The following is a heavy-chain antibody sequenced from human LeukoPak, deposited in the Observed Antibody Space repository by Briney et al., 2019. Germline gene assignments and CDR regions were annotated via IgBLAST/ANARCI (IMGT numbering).Heavy chain of an antibody. J-gene: IGHJ4*02. CDR3: AKPPLSGSLSRSYFDY. V-gene: IGHV3-23*01. CDR2: ISGSGGST. D-gene: IGHD1-26*01. Sequence: GGSLRLSCAASGFTFSSYGMSWVRQAPGKGLEWVSAISGSGGSTYYADSVKGRFTISRDNSKNTLYLQTNSLRAEDTAVYYCAKPPLSGSLSRSYFDYWGQGTLVTVSS. CDR1: GFTFSSYG.